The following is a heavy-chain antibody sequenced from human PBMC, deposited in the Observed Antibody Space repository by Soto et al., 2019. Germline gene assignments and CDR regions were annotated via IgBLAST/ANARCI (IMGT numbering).Heavy chain of an antibody. CDR2: IRGKPNNYAT. D-gene: IGHD6-25*01. Sequence: PGGSLRLSCVASCLTFSVSAIHWVRQASGKGLEWVGRIRGKPNNYATAYIESVRGRFTISRDDSKNTAYLQMSSLKTEDTAVYYCIRPLAGSWGQGTLVTVSS. V-gene: IGHV3-73*01. CDR1: CLTFSVSA. CDR3: IRPLAGS. J-gene: IGHJ5*02.